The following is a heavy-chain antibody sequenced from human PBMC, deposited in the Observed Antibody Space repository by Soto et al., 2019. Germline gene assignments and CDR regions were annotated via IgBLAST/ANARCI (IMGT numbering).Heavy chain of an antibody. Sequence: ASVKVTCKASGYTFTSYGISWVRLAPGQGLEWMGWISAYNGNTNYAQKLQGRVTMTTDTSTSTAYMELRSLRSDDTAVYYCARYGVYSSGWTEYNWFDPWGQGTLDTVSS. D-gene: IGHD6-19*01. V-gene: IGHV1-18*01. CDR1: GYTFTSYG. J-gene: IGHJ5*02. CDR2: ISAYNGNT. CDR3: ARYGVYSSGWTEYNWFDP.